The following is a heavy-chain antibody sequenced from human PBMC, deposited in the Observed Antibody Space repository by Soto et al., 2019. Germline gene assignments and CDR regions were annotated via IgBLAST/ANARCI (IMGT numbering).Heavy chain of an antibody. CDR1: GFTFSSYG. CDR3: ARDLYSGSYYSPWDY. D-gene: IGHD1-26*01. CDR2: IWYDGSNK. V-gene: IGHV3-33*01. Sequence: QVQLVESGGGVVQPGRSLRLSCAASGFTFSSYGMHWVRQAPGKGLEGVAVIWYDGSNKYYADSVKGRFTISRDNSKNTLYLQMNSLRAEDTAVYYCARDLYSGSYYSPWDYWGQGTLVTVSS. J-gene: IGHJ4*02.